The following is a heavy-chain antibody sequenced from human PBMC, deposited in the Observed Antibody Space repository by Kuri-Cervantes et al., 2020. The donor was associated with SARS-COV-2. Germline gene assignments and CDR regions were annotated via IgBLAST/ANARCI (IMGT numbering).Heavy chain of an antibody. J-gene: IGHJ3*02. CDR3: ARDWAGYYDSSGSNPFDI. V-gene: IGHV1-69*10. CDR2: IIPIFGIA. Sequence: SVKVSCKASGGTFSSYAISWVRQAPGQGLEWMGGIIPIFGIANYAQKFQGRVTITADKSTSTAYMELSSLRSEDTAVYYCARDWAGYYDSSGSNPFDIWAQVTMVTVSS. D-gene: IGHD3-22*01. CDR1: GGTFSSYA.